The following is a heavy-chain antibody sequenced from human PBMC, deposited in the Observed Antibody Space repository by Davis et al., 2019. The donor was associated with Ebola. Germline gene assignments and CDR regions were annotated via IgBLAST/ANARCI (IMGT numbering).Heavy chain of an antibody. CDR3: VRDPALVVTGGGWFFGL. J-gene: IGHJ2*01. CDR1: GFTFRSYA. Sequence: GGSLRLSCAASGFTFRSYAMHWVRQAPGKGLEWVAVISYDGSNKYYADSVKGRLTISRDNSKNTLYLQMNSLRAEDTAVYYCVRDPALVVTGGGWFFGLWGRGTLVTVSS. D-gene: IGHD2-21*02. V-gene: IGHV3-30-3*01. CDR2: ISYDGSNK.